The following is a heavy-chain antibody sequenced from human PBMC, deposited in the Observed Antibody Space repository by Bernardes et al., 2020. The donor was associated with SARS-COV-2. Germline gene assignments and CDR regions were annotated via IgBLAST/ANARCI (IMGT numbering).Heavy chain of an antibody. CDR3: ARGQWLYNPERGSYSGYWYYDL. CDR1: GFTFSNYA. D-gene: IGHD3-16*01. Sequence: GGSLRLSCVATGFTFSNYALSWVRRAPGKGLEWVSGMSLTTVSQYHADSVKGRFTVSRDNANNALNLEMDSLRVEDTAIYYCARGQWLYNPERGSYSGYWYYDLWGRGTLVTVSS. CDR2: MSLTTVSQ. J-gene: IGHJ2*01. V-gene: IGHV3-23*01.